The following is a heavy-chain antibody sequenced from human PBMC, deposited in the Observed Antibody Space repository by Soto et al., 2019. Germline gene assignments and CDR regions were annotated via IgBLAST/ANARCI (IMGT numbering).Heavy chain of an antibody. CDR3: ARDRGSGLYRAGSDY. J-gene: IGHJ4*02. CDR1: GFTFSSYW. D-gene: IGHD6-19*01. CDR2: IYPGGSEK. Sequence: EVQLVESGGGLVQPGGSLRLSCTASGFTFSSYWMTWVRQAPGKGLEWVANIYPGGSEKYYVVSVKGRFTISRDNTRNSLSLQMNSLRAEDTAVYFCARDRGSGLYRAGSDYWGQGTKVTVSS. V-gene: IGHV3-7*01.